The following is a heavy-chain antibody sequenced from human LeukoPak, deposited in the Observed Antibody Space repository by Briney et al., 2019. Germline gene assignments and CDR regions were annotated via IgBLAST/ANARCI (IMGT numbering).Heavy chain of an antibody. CDR2: IIPIFGTA. CDR3: ARNYYDRINYFDY. J-gene: IGHJ4*02. CDR1: GGTFSSYA. D-gene: IGHD3-22*01. V-gene: IGHV1-69*13. Sequence: GASVKVSCKASGGTFSSYAISWVRQAPGQGLEWMGGIIPIFGTANYAQKFQGRVTITADESTSTAYMELSSLRPEDTAVYYCARNYYDRINYFDYWGQGTLVTVSS.